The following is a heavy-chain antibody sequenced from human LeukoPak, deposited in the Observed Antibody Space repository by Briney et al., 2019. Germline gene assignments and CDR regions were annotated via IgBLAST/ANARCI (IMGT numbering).Heavy chain of an antibody. V-gene: IGHV1-18*01. Sequence: ASVKVSCKASGYTFTSYGISWVRQAPGQGLEWMGWISAYSGNTNYAQKLQGRVTMTTDKSTSTAYMELRSLRSDDTAVYYCARNGAFRCSSTSCLYYFDYWGQGTLVTVSS. CDR1: GYTFTSYG. CDR3: ARNGAFRCSSTSCLYYFDY. J-gene: IGHJ4*02. D-gene: IGHD2-2*01. CDR2: ISAYSGNT.